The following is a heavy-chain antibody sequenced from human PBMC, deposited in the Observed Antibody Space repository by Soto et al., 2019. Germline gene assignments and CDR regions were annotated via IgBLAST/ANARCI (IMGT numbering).Heavy chain of an antibody. V-gene: IGHV4-31*03. CDR2: IYYSGST. CDR1: GGSISSGGYY. CDR3: ARDRGSVLRFLEWFLMDV. J-gene: IGHJ6*02. D-gene: IGHD3-3*01. Sequence: SETLSLTCTVSGGSISSGGYYWSWIRQHPGKGLEWIGYIYYSGSTYYNPSLKSRVTISVDTSKNQFSLKLSSVTAAATAVYYSARDRGSVLRFLEWFLMDVWGQGTTVTVSS.